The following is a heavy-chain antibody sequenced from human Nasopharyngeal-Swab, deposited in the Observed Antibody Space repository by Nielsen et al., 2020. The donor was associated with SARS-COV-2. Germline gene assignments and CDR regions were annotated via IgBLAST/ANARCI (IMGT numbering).Heavy chain of an antibody. J-gene: IGHJ4*02. V-gene: IGHV4-34*01. CDR3: ARGDYYDSSGYPGALFDY. D-gene: IGHD3-22*01. Sequence: WIRQPPGKGLEWIGEINHSGSTNYNPSLKSRVTISVDTSKNQFSLKLGSVTAADTAVYYCARGDYYDSSGYPGALFDYWGQGTLVTVSS. CDR2: INHSGST.